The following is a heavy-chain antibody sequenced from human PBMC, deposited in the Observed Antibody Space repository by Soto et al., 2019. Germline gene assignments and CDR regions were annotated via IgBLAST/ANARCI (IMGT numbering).Heavy chain of an antibody. CDR2: ISAYNGNT. CDR3: ARDSPPPRE. Sequence: QVQLVQSGAEVKKPGASVKVSCKASGYTFTSYHITWVRQAPGQGLEWMGWISAYNGNTNYAQKLQGRVTMTTDTPTTTAYMELSSPRSADTAVYYCARDSPPPREWGQGTLVTVSS. J-gene: IGHJ4*02. V-gene: IGHV1-18*01. CDR1: GYTFTSYH.